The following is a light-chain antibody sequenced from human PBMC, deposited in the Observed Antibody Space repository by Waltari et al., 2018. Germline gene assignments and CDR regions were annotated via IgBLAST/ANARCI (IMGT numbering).Light chain of an antibody. V-gene: IGLV1-44*01. CDR1: IYNIGINT. J-gene: IGLJ3*02. Sequence: QSVLTQPPSASGTPGRTVTISCSGTIYNIGINTCNLYQQFPGSAPKLLIFSTTQRPSGVPDRFSASKSGTSASLAINGLQAADEADYYCGAWDDGVKEWVFGGGTKLTVL. CDR2: STT. CDR3: GAWDDGVKEWV.